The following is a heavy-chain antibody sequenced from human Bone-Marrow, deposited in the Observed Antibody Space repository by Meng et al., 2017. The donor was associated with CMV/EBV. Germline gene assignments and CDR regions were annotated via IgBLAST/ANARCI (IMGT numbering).Heavy chain of an antibody. CDR3: AKDLSIGDPLEWLLFYYYGMDV. CDR2: IRYDGSNK. D-gene: IGHD3-3*01. J-gene: IGHJ6*02. Sequence: GESLKISCAASGFTFSSYEMNWVRQAPGKGLEWVAFIRYDGSNKYYADSVKGRFTISRDNSKNTLYLQMNSLRAEDTAVYYCAKDLSIGDPLEWLLFYYYGMDVWGQGTTVTVSS. V-gene: IGHV3-30*02. CDR1: GFTFSSYE.